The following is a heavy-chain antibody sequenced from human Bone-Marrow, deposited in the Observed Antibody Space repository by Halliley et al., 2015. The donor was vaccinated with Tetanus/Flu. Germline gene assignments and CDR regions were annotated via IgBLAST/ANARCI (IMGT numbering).Heavy chain of an antibody. J-gene: IGHJ4*02. D-gene: IGHD3-10*01. V-gene: IGHV3-23*01. Sequence: WVSHISPSSGSTDYAASVKGRFTVSRDKSTNTVFLQMNSLRAEDTAVYYCARDMRRGGPVENWGQGTRVTVSS. CDR2: ISPSSGST. CDR3: ARDMRRGGPVEN.